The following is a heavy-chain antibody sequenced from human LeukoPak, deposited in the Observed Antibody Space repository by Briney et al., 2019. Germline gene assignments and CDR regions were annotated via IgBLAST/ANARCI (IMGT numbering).Heavy chain of an antibody. CDR3: ARDQRHCGGDCYSSTFDY. Sequence: GGSLRLSCAASGFTFSSYAMSWVRQAPGKGLEWVSAISGSGGSTYYADSVKGRFTISRDNAKNSLYLQMNSLRAEDTAVYYCARDQRHCGGDCYSSTFDYWGQGTLVTVSS. J-gene: IGHJ4*02. V-gene: IGHV3-23*01. CDR2: ISGSGGST. D-gene: IGHD2-21*02. CDR1: GFTFSSYA.